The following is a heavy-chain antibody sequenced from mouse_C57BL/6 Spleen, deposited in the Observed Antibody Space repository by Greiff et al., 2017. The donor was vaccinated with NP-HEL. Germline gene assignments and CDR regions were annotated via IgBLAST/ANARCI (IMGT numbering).Heavy chain of an antibody. J-gene: IGHJ2*01. V-gene: IGHV1-80*01. CDR1: GYAFSSYW. D-gene: IGHD1-1*01. CDR3: ARSLITTVVAGGY. CDR2: IYPGDGDT. Sequence: VQLQQSGAELVKPGASVKISCKASGYAFSSYWMNWVKQRPGKGLEWIGQIYPGDGDTNYNGKFKGKATLTADKSSSTAYMQLSSLTSEDSAVYFCARSLITTVVAGGYWGQGTTLTVSS.